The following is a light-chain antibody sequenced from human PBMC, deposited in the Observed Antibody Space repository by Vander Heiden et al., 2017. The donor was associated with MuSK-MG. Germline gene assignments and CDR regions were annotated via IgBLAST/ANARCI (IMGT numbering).Light chain of an antibody. J-gene: IGKJ3*01. CDR1: QSVSSN. Sequence: EIVMTQSPATLSVSPGEGATLSCRASQSVSSNLAWYQKKPGQAPRLIIYGASTRATDVPARFSGSGFGKEFTLSIRSLQSEDFALYYCLQYSDWPPFTFGPGTKVEFK. CDR3: LQYSDWPPFT. CDR2: GAS. V-gene: IGKV3-15*01.